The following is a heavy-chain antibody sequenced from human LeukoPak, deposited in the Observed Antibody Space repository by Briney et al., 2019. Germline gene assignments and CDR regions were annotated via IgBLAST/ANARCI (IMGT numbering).Heavy chain of an antibody. V-gene: IGHV3-23*01. J-gene: IGHJ6*03. Sequence: GGTLRLSCAASGFTFSSYGMSWVRQAPGKGLEWVSAISGSGGSTYYTDSVKGRFTISRDNSKNTLYLEMNSLRAEDTAVYYCAKEHFYYYYMDVWGRGTTVTVSS. CDR1: GFTFSSYG. CDR3: AKEHFYYYYMDV. CDR2: ISGSGGST.